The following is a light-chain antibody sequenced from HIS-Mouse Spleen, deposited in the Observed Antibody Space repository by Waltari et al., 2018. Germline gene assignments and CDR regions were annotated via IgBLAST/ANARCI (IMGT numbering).Light chain of an antibody. CDR3: AAWDDSLSGPV. J-gene: IGLJ3*02. CDR1: SSNIGSNS. CDR2: RNN. Sequence: QSVLTQPPSASGTPGQRVTIPCSGRSSNIGSNSVYWYQQLPGTAPKLLIYRNNQRPSGVPDRFSGYKSGTSASLAISGLRSEDEADYYCAAWDDSLSGPVFGGGTKLTVL. V-gene: IGLV1-47*01.